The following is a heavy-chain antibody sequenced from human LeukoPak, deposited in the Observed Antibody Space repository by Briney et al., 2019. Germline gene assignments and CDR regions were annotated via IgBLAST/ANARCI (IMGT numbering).Heavy chain of an antibody. CDR3: ARDPYSGYGRFDY. V-gene: IGHV4-34*01. D-gene: IGHD5-12*01. J-gene: IGHJ4*02. CDR1: GGSFSGYY. Sequence: SETLSLTCAVYGGSFSGYYWSWIRQPPGKGLEWIGEINHSGSTNYNPSLKSRVTISVDTSKNQFSLKLSSVTAADTAFYYCARDPYSGYGRFDYWGQGTLVTVSS. CDR2: INHSGST.